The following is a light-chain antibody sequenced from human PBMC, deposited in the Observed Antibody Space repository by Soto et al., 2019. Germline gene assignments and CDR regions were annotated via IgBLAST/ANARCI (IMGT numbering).Light chain of an antibody. CDR2: DVS. J-gene: IGLJ2*01. CDR3: CSYAGTYTLV. V-gene: IGLV2-11*01. Sequence: QSVLTQPRSVSGSRGQSVTISCAGSSSDVAAYNFVSWYQHHPGKAPKVMIYDVSKRPSGVPDRFSGSRSGNTASLTISGLQAEDEADYYCCSYAGTYTLVFGGGTKLTVL. CDR1: SSDVAAYNF.